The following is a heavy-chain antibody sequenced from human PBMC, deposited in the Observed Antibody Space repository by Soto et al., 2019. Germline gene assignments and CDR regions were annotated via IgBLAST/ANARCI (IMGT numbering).Heavy chain of an antibody. Sequence: NPSETLSLTCTVSGGSISSGDYYWSWIRQPPGKGLEWIGYIYYSGSTYYNPSLKSRVTISVDTSKNQFSLKLSSVTAADTAVYYCARGASYYYDSSGYYLYRWGQGTLVTVSS. V-gene: IGHV4-30-4*01. CDR2: IYYSGST. CDR1: GGSISSGDYY. CDR3: ARGASYYYDSSGYYLYR. D-gene: IGHD3-22*01. J-gene: IGHJ4*02.